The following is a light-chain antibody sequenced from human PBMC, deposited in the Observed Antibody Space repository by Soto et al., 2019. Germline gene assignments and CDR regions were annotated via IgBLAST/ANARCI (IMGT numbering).Light chain of an antibody. CDR3: QQSYSTPVT. Sequence: DIQMTQSPSSLSASVGDRVTITCRAGQSISTSVNWYQQKPGKAPNLLIYDASNLLSGVPSRFSGSGSGTDFTLTVSSLQPEDFATYYCQQSYSTPVTFGGGTKVEIK. CDR1: QSISTS. J-gene: IGKJ4*01. V-gene: IGKV1-39*01. CDR2: DAS.